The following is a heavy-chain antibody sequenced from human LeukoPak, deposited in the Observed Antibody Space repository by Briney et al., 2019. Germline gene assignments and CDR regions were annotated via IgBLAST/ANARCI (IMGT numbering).Heavy chain of an antibody. CDR2: INPNSGNT. CDR1: GYTFTGYY. Sequence: ASVKVSCKASGYTFTGYYMHWVRQAPGQGLEWMGRINPNSGNTGYAQKFQGRVTMTRNTSISTAYMELSSLRSEDTAVYYCARRQLVLYDYWGQGTLVTVSS. D-gene: IGHD6-13*01. CDR3: ARRQLVLYDY. V-gene: IGHV1-8*02. J-gene: IGHJ4*02.